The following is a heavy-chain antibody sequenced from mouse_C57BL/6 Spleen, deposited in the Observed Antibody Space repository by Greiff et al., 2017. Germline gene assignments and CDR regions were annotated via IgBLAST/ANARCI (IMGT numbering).Heavy chain of an antibody. Sequence: VKLMESGAELVRPGTSVKVSCKASGYAFTNYLIEWVKQRPGQGLEWIGVINPGSGGTNYNEKFKGKATLTADKSSSTAYMQLSSLTSEDSAVYFCVRFDYDEGYAMDYWGQGTSVTVSS. CDR1: GYAFTNYL. V-gene: IGHV1-54*01. CDR3: VRFDYDEGYAMDY. CDR2: INPGSGGT. J-gene: IGHJ4*01. D-gene: IGHD2-4*01.